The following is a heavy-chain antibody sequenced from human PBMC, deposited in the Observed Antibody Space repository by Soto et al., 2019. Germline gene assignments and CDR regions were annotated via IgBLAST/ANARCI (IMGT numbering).Heavy chain of an antibody. J-gene: IGHJ4*02. D-gene: IGHD6-19*01. CDR3: ASRSSGWYYFDY. CDR1: GYSISSGYY. Sequence: PSETLSLTCAVSGYSISSGYYWGWIRQPPGKGLEWIGSIYHSGSTYYNPSLKSRVTISVDTSKNQFSLKLSSVTAADTAVYYCASRSSGWYYFDYWGQGPLVTVSS. CDR2: IYHSGST. V-gene: IGHV4-38-2*01.